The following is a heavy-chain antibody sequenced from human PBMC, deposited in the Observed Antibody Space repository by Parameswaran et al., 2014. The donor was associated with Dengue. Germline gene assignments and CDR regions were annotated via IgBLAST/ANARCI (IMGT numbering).Heavy chain of an antibody. V-gene: IGHV3-48*03. D-gene: IGHD3-10*01. CDR2: ISSSGSTI. J-gene: IGHJ6*03. CDR3: ARVSTGYGSGSYPSSDYYYYYMDV. Sequence: VRQMPGKGLEWVSYISSSGSTIYYADSAKGRFTISRDNAKNSLYLQMNSLRAEDTAVYYCARVSTGYGSGSYPSSDYYYYYMDVWGKGTTVTVSS.